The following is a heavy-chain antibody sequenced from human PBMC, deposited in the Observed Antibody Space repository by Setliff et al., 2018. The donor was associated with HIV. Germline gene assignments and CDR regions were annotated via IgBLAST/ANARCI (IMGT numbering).Heavy chain of an antibody. CDR3: AKDYTPTFWEYNWFDL. J-gene: IGHJ5*02. D-gene: IGHD3-3*01. Sequence: GGSLRLSCAASGFTFNYHAMTWVRQAPGKGLEWVSGISGSGDSTFYAHSVKGRFTISRDNSRDTLYLEMNNLRAEDTAFYYCAKDYTPTFWEYNWFDLWGQGTLVT. V-gene: IGHV3-23*01. CDR1: GFTFNYHA. CDR2: ISGSGDST.